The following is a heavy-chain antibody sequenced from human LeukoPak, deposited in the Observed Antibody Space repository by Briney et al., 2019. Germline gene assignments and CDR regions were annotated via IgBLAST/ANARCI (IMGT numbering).Heavy chain of an antibody. CDR1: GFTFSTYA. V-gene: IGHV3-64D*09. CDR3: VSTVVGYYFDY. J-gene: IGHJ4*02. Sequence: GSLRLSCSGSGFTFSTYAMHWVRQAPGKGLEYFSAVTSNGGSTYYADSVKGRFTVSRDNSKNTLYLQMSSLTTEDTSVYYCVSTVVGYYFDYWGQGTLVTVSS. CDR2: VTSNGGST. D-gene: IGHD3-10*01.